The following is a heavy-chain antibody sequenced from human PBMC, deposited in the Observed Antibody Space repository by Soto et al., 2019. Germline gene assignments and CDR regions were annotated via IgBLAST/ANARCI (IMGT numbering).Heavy chain of an antibody. CDR3: ARGRGSYHYYYGMDV. CDR1: GGSFSGYY. CDR2: INHSGST. D-gene: IGHD1-26*01. Sequence: SETLSLTCAVYGGSFSGYYWSWIRQPPGKGLEWIGEINHSGSTNYNPSLKSRVTISVDTSKNQFPLKLSSVTAADTAVYYCARGRGSYHYYYGMDVWGQGTTVTVSS. V-gene: IGHV4-34*01. J-gene: IGHJ6*02.